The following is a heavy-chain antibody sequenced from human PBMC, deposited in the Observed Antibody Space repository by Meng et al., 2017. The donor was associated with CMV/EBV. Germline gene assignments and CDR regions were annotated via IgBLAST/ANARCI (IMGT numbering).Heavy chain of an antibody. CDR1: GLSVSSSH. Sequence: GESLKISCAMSGLSVSSSHMSWVRQAPGKGLEWLSVLYGGGSTAYADSVKGRFTISRDDSKDTLFLQMDTLRAEDTAFYYCARRYCSNNICYSGFDYWGPGTLVTVSS. D-gene: IGHD2-2*01. CDR2: LYGGGST. CDR3: ARRYCSNNICYSGFDY. V-gene: IGHV3-53*01. J-gene: IGHJ4*02.